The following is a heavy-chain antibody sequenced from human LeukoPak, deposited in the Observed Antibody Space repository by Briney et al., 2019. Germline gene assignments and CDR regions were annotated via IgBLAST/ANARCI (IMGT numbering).Heavy chain of an antibody. CDR3: ARALGDTAMAYYMET. CDR2: ISSSSSYI. D-gene: IGHD5-18*01. J-gene: IGHJ6*03. Sequence: PGGSLRLSCAVSGFTFSSYSLNWVRQAPGKGLEWVSSISSSSSYIYYADSVKGRFTISRDNAKNSLYLQMNSLRAEDTAVYYCARALGDTAMAYYMETCGAGNPVTVSS. CDR1: GFTFSSYS. V-gene: IGHV3-21*01.